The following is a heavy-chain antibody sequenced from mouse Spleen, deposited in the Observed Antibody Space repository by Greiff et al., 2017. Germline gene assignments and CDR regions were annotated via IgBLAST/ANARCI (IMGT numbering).Heavy chain of an antibody. CDR3: ARGRDYDGGHDY. V-gene: IGHV5-17*01. CDR1: GFTFSDYG. Sequence: EVNVVESGGGLVKPGGSLKLSCAASGFTFSDYGMHWVRQAPEKGLEWVAYISSGSSTIYYADTVKGRFTISRDNAKNTLFLQMTSLRSEDTAMYYCARGRDYDGGHDYWGQGTTLTVSS. CDR2: ISSGSSTI. D-gene: IGHD2-4*01. J-gene: IGHJ2*01.